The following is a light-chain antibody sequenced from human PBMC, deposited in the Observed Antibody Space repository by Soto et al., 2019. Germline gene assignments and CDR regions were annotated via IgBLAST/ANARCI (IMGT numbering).Light chain of an antibody. Sequence: DVKMSQSPAAVSASDGDKVTLTCRASQSISSWLAWYQQKPGKAPKLLIFDASSLESGTPSRFSGRRSGTEFTLTIRSLQPDDFATYCCQPDGGMWTFGQGTMV. J-gene: IGKJ1*01. V-gene: IGKV1-5*01. CDR3: QPDGGMWT. CDR2: DAS. CDR1: QSISSW.